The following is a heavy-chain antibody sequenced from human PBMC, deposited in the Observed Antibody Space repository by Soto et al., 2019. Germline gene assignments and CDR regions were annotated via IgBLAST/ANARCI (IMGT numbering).Heavy chain of an antibody. CDR3: ARTLHGDNVDY. D-gene: IGHD4-17*01. J-gene: IGHJ4*02. CDR1: GYTFTSYD. V-gene: IGHV1-8*01. CDR2: MNPNSGNT. Sequence: QVQLVQSGAEVKKPGASVKVSCRASGYTFTSYDINWVRQATGQGLEWMGWMNPNSGNTGHAQKFQGRVTMTRNTSISTANMEPSSLRSQHTAVYYCARTLHGDNVDYWGQGTLVTVSS.